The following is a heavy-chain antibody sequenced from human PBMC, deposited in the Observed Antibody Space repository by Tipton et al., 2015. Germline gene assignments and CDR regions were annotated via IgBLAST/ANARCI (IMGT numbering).Heavy chain of an antibody. CDR3: AREVWYYDSSGYDY. D-gene: IGHD3-22*01. Sequence: LRLSCVASGFTFSNYWMHWVRQAPGKGLEWIGEIHHGGSTNYNPSLKSRVTMSVDTSKNQFSLHLSSVTAADTAVYYCAREVWYYDSSGYDYWGQGTLVTVSS. CDR1: GFTFSNYW. V-gene: IGHV4/OR15-8*01. J-gene: IGHJ4*02. CDR2: IHHGGST.